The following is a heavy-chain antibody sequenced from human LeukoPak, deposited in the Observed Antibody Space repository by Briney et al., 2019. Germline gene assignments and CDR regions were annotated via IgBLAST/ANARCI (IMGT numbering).Heavy chain of an antibody. CDR1: GYTFTSYG. D-gene: IGHD3-10*01. Sequence: GASVKVSCKASGYTFTSYGISWVRQAPGQGLEWMGWISAYNGNTNYAQKLQGRVTMTTDTSTSTAYMELRSLRSDDTAVYYCARSAHSYYYGSGSYPDQDAFDIWGQGTMVTVSS. J-gene: IGHJ3*02. CDR2: ISAYNGNT. CDR3: ARSAHSYYYGSGSYPDQDAFDI. V-gene: IGHV1-18*01.